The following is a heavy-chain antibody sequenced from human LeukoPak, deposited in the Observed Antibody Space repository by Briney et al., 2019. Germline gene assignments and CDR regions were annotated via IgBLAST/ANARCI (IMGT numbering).Heavy chain of an antibody. CDR3: AMTDAAGGHAVAGCFDY. J-gene: IGHJ4*02. Sequence: SETLSLTCTVSGGSISSSSYYWGWIRQPPGKGLEWIGSIYYSGSTYYNPSLKSRVTISVDTSKNQFSLKLSSVTAADTAVYYCAMTDAAGGHAVAGCFDYWGQGTLVTVSS. V-gene: IGHV4-39*01. D-gene: IGHD6-19*01. CDR2: IYYSGST. CDR1: GGSISSSSYY.